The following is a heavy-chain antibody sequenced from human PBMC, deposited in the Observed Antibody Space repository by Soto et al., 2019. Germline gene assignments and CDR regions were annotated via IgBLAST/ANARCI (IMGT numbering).Heavy chain of an antibody. Sequence: GGSLRLSCAASGFTFSSYGMHWVRQAPGKGLEWVAVISYDGSNKYYADSVKGRFTISRDNSKNTLYLQMNSLRAEDTAVYYCAKVRSRGATTGWFDPWGQGTLVTVSS. J-gene: IGHJ5*02. CDR2: ISYDGSNK. D-gene: IGHD3-10*01. V-gene: IGHV3-30*18. CDR1: GFTFSSYG. CDR3: AKVRSRGATTGWFDP.